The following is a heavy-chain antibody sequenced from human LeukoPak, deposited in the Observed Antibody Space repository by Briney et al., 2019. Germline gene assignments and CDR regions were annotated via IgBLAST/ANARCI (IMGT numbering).Heavy chain of an antibody. D-gene: IGHD6-19*01. CDR2: LSGSGGST. J-gene: IGHJ4*02. CDR3: AKGRGIAVAGTGFDY. Sequence: GGSLRLSCAASGFTFSSYAMSWVRQAPGKGLEWVSPLSGSGGSTYYADSVKGRFTISRDNSKNTLYLQMNSLRAEDTAVYYCAKGRGIAVAGTGFDYWGQGTLVTVSS. V-gene: IGHV3-23*01. CDR1: GFTFSSYA.